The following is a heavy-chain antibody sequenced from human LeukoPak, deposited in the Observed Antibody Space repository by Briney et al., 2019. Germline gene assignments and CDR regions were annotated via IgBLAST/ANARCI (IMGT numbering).Heavy chain of an antibody. Sequence: GESLKISRKGSGYSFTSYGIGWVRQMPGEGLEWVGIIYPGDSDTRYSPSFQGQVTISADKSISTAYLQWRSLKASDTAMYYCARRVSCGGDWYALFDYWGQGTLVTVSS. CDR2: IYPGDSDT. CDR1: GYSFTSYG. J-gene: IGHJ4*02. CDR3: ARRVSCGGDWYALFDY. V-gene: IGHV5-51*01. D-gene: IGHD2-21*02.